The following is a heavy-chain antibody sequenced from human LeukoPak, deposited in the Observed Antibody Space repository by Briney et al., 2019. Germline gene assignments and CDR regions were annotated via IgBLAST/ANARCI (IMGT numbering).Heavy chain of an antibody. Sequence: PGGSLRLSCGASGFTFSSFGMNWVRQAPGKGLEWVANINRDGSEKYYVDSVKGRFTISRDNAKNSLYLQMNSLRAEDTAVFYCARGRGVGVWGKGTTVTVSS. CDR2: INRDGSEK. V-gene: IGHV3-7*01. CDR1: GFTFSSFG. CDR3: ARGRGVGV. D-gene: IGHD5-12*01. J-gene: IGHJ6*04.